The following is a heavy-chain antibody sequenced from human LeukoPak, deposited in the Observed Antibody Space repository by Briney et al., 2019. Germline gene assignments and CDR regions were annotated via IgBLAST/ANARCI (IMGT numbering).Heavy chain of an antibody. CDR3: AKGASASRHFDY. CDR2: ISASGGST. V-gene: IGHV3-23*01. Sequence: GGSLRLSCAASGFTFSNCAMNWVRQPPGKGLEWVSDISASGGSTNYADAVKGRFTISRDNSKNTLYLQMNSLRAEDAAVYYCAKGASASRHFDYWGQGTLVTFSS. D-gene: IGHD1-26*01. CDR1: GFTFSNCA. J-gene: IGHJ4*02.